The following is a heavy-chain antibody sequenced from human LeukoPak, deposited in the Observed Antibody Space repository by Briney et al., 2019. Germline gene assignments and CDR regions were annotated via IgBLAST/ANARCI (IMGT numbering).Heavy chain of an antibody. J-gene: IGHJ6*02. CDR3: ARSAVEMATFTAYYGMDV. V-gene: IGHV3-21*01. Sequence: GGSLRLSCAASGFTFSSYSMNWVRQAPGKGLEWVSSISSSSSYIYYADSVKGRFTISRDNAKNSLYLQMNSLRAEDTAVYYCARSAVEMATFTAYYGMDVWGQGTTVTVSS. D-gene: IGHD5-24*01. CDR2: ISSSSSYI. CDR1: GFTFSSYS.